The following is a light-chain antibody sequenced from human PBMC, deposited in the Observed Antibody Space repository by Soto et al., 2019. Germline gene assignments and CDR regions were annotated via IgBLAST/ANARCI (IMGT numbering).Light chain of an antibody. CDR1: QSISSW. J-gene: IGKJ2*01. V-gene: IGKV1-5*01. Sequence: DIQMTQSPSTLSASVGDRVTITCRASQSISSWLAWYQQKPGKAPKLLIYDASSLESGVPSRFSGSGSGTEFTLTISSLQPDDFATHYCQQYNSYSQYTFGHGTKLEIK. CDR3: QQYNSYSQYT. CDR2: DAS.